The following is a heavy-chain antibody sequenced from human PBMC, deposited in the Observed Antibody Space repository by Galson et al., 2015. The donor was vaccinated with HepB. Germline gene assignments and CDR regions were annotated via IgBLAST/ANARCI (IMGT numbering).Heavy chain of an antibody. CDR3: ANRGWTFDY. Sequence: SLRLSCAASGFTFNSYYMSWVRQAPGKGLEWVAYIKQDGSEKYYVDSVKGRFTISRDNAKNSLYLQMNSLRAEDTAVYYCANRGWTFDYCGQGTLVTVS. V-gene: IGHV3-7*05. D-gene: IGHD6-19*01. J-gene: IGHJ4*02. CDR1: GFTFNSYY. CDR2: IKQDGSEK.